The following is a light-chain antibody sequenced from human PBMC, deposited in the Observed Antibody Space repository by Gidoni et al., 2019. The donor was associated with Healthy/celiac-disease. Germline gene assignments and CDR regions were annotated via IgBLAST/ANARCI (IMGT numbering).Light chain of an antibody. V-gene: IGKV3-20*01. CDR1: QSVSSSY. J-gene: IGKJ3*01. CDR3: QQYGSSPRT. CDR2: GAS. Sequence: IVLTQSPGTLSLSPGERATLSCRASQSVSSSYLACYQQKPGQAPRLLIYGASSRATGIPDRFSGSGSGTDFTLTISILEPEDFAVYYCQQYGSSPRTFGPGTKVDIK.